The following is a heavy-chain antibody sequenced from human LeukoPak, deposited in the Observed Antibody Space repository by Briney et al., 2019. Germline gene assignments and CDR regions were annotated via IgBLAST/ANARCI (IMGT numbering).Heavy chain of an antibody. CDR1: GYTFTDYY. D-gene: IGHD3-10*01. V-gene: IGHV1-2*02. Sequence: ASVKVSCKASGYTFTDYYMHWVRQAPGQGLEWMGWINPNSGGTNYAQKFQGRVTMTRDTSISTAYMELSRLRSDDTAVYYCARDFNYYGSGSFPDYWGQGTLVTVSS. CDR3: ARDFNYYGSGSFPDY. CDR2: INPNSGGT. J-gene: IGHJ4*02.